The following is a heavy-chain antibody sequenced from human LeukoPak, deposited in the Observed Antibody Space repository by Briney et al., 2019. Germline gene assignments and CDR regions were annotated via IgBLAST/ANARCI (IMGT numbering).Heavy chain of an antibody. J-gene: IGHJ3*02. D-gene: IGHD3-22*01. Sequence: ASVKVSCKTSGYTFADYYLHWVRQAPGQGLEWMGSIDPDSGGTNYAQKFQGRVTMTRDTSISTAYMELSRLRSDDTAVYCCAREYYDSSGRKHAFENWGQGTMVTVSS. CDR3: AREYYDSSGRKHAFEN. V-gene: IGHV1-2*02. CDR2: IDPDSGGT. CDR1: GYTFADYY.